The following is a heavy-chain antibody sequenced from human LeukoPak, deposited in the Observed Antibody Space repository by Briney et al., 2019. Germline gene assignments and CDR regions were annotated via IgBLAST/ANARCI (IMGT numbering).Heavy chain of an antibody. CDR3: AKGRLGYCSSTSCYFTYFDY. J-gene: IGHJ4*02. V-gene: IGHV3-23*01. CDR2: ISGSGGST. Sequence: GGSLRLSCAASGFAFSSYAMSWVRQAPGKGLEWVSAISGSGGSTYYADSVKGRFTISRDNSKNTLYLQMNSLRAEDTAVYYCAKGRLGYCSSTSCYFTYFDYWGQGTLVTVSS. CDR1: GFAFSSYA. D-gene: IGHD2-2*01.